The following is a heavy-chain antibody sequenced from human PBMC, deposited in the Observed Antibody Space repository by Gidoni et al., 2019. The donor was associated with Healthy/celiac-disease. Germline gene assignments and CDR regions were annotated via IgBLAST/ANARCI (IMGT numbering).Heavy chain of an antibody. D-gene: IGHD3-3*01. Sequence: QVQLQQWGAGLLKPSATLSLTCAVYGGSFSGYYWSWSRQPPGKGLEWIGEINHSGSTNSNPSLKSRVTISVDTSKNQFSLKLSSVTAADTAVYYCARGYGVVIRYYYYGMDVWGQGTTVTVSS. J-gene: IGHJ6*02. CDR1: GGSFSGYY. CDR3: ARGYGVVIRYYYYGMDV. V-gene: IGHV4-34*01. CDR2: INHSGST.